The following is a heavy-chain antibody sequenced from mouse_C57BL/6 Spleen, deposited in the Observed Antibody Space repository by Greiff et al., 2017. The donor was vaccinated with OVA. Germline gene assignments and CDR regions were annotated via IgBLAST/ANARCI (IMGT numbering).Heavy chain of an antibody. D-gene: IGHD2-4*01. CDR1: GFTFSSYA. J-gene: IGHJ4*01. Sequence: EVQVVESGAGLVKPGGSLKLSCAASGFTFSSYAMSWVRQTPEKRLEWVAYISSGGDYIYYADTVKGRFTISRDNARNTLYLQMSSLKSEDTAMYYCTREDDYDTMDYWGQGTSVTVSS. CDR3: TREDDYDTMDY. V-gene: IGHV5-9-1*02. CDR2: ISSGGDYI.